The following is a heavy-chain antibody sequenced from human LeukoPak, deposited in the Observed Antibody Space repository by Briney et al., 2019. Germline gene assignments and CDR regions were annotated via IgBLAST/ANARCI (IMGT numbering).Heavy chain of an antibody. J-gene: IGHJ6*03. CDR2: IRYDGSNK. CDR1: GFTFSSYG. V-gene: IGHV3-30*02. D-gene: IGHD6-13*01. Sequence: GGSLRLSCAASGFTFSSYGMHWVRQAPGKGLEWVAFIRYDGSNKYYADSVKGRFTISRDNAKNSLYLQMNSLRAEDTAVYYCVKLSSSWYRYYYYMDVWGKGTTVTISS. CDR3: VKLSSSWYRYYYYMDV.